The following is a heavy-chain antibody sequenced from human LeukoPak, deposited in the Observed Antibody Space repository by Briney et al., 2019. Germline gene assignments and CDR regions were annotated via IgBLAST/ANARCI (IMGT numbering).Heavy chain of an antibody. D-gene: IGHD4-11*01. CDR3: ARETSNVDAFDI. CDR1: GYTFTSYG. Sequence: ASVKVSCKASGYTFTSYGISWVRQAPGQGLEWMGWISANNGNANYAQKLQGRVTMTTDTSTSTAYMELRSLRSDDTAVYYCARETSNVDAFDIWGQGTMVTVSS. CDR2: ISANNGNA. V-gene: IGHV1-18*01. J-gene: IGHJ3*02.